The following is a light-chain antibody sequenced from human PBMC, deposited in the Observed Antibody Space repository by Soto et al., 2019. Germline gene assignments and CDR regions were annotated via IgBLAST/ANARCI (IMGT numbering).Light chain of an antibody. CDR2: GAS. CDR3: HQYNNLWT. CDR1: QSGSSR. V-gene: IGKV3-15*01. Sequence: EIVMTQSPATLSVSPGERVTLSCRASQSGSSRLAWYQQKPGQSPRLLIYGASTRATGIPARFSCSGSGTEFTITISSLQSKDFGVYYCHQYNNLWTFGQGTMLDI. J-gene: IGKJ1*01.